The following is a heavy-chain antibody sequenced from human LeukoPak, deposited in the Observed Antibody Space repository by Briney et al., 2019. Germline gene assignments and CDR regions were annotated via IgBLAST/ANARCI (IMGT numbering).Heavy chain of an antibody. CDR3: AGLPAGSRGDWVAFDI. J-gene: IGHJ3*02. Sequence: SVMVSCKASGYTFTGYYMHWVRQAPGQGLEWMGGISPIFGTANYAQKFQGRVTITADEFTTTAYMELSSLTTEDTAVYYCAGLPAGSRGDWVAFDIWGQGTMVTVSS. CDR2: ISPIFGTA. CDR1: GYTFTGYY. D-gene: IGHD2-21*02. V-gene: IGHV1-69*13.